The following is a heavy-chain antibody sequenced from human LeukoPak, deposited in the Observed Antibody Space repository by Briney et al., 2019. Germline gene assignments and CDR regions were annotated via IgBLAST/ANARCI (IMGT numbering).Heavy chain of an antibody. CDR1: GGSFSGYY. D-gene: IGHD3-10*01. Sequence: SETLALTCAVYGGSFSGYYWSWIRQPPGKGLEWIGEINHSGSTNYNPSLKSRVTISVDTSKNQFSLKLSSVTAADTAVYYCARGGYYGSGSYYSVGDYWGQGTLVTVSS. V-gene: IGHV4-34*01. J-gene: IGHJ4*02. CDR3: ARGGYYGSGSYYSVGDY. CDR2: INHSGST.